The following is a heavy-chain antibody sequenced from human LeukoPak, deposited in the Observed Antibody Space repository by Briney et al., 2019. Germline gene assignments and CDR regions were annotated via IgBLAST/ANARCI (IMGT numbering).Heavy chain of an antibody. D-gene: IGHD3-10*01. V-gene: IGHV1-18*01. CDR3: ARRGSPRRGVIIPPPYYYYYGMDV. J-gene: IGHJ6*02. CDR2: ISAYNGNT. CDR1: GCTFTSYG. Sequence: GASVKVSCKASGCTFTSYGISWVRQAPGQGLEWMGWISAYNGNTNYAQKLQGRVTMTTDTSTSTAYMELRSLRSDDTAVYYCARRGSPRRGVIIPPPYYYYYGMDVWGQGTTVTVSS.